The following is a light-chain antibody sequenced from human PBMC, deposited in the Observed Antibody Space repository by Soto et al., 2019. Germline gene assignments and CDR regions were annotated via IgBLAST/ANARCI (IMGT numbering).Light chain of an antibody. J-gene: IGLJ2*01. V-gene: IGLV1-44*01. Sequence: QLVLTQPPSASGTPGHRVTISCSGTSSNIGSSTVNWYQQLPGTAPKLLIYGNDQRPSGVPDRFSGSKSGTSVFLAISGLQSEDEADYYCTAWDDSLSGVVFGGGTKLTVL. CDR1: SSNIGSST. CDR2: GND. CDR3: TAWDDSLSGVV.